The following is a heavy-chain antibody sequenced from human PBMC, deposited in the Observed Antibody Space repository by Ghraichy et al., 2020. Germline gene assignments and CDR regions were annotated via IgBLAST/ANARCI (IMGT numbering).Heavy chain of an antibody. CDR3: AKDGTRRGFDY. V-gene: IGHV3-43*02. Sequence: GGSLRLSCAASGFSFDDYAMHWVRQAPRKALEWVSLISGDGGSIYYADSVKGRFTISRDNSKNSLYLQMNSLRTEDTALYYCAKDGTRRGFDYWGQGTLVTVSS. J-gene: IGHJ4*02. CDR2: ISGDGGSI. CDR1: GFSFDDYA.